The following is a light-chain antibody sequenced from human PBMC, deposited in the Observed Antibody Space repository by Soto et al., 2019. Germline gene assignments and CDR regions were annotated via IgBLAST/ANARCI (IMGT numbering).Light chain of an antibody. CDR1: SSDVGGYNY. CDR2: EVS. Sequence: QSVLTQPPSASGSRGQSVTISCTGTSSDVGGYNYVSWYQQHPGKAPKLMIYEVSKRPSGVPDRFSGSKSGNTASLTVSGLQAEDEADYYCSSYAGSNNFGVFGGGTKVTVL. J-gene: IGLJ3*02. CDR3: SSYAGSNNFGV. V-gene: IGLV2-8*01.